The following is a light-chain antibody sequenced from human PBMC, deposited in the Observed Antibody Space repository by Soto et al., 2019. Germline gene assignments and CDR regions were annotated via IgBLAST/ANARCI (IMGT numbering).Light chain of an antibody. Sequence: EIVMTHSPATLSVSPGERATLSCRASQSVSSNLAWYQQKPGQAPRLLIYGASTRATGIPARFSGSGSGTEFTLTISRLEPEDFGVYYCQQYVTSPWTLGQGTKVDIK. CDR1: QSVSSN. CDR2: GAS. CDR3: QQYVTSPWT. V-gene: IGKV3-15*01. J-gene: IGKJ1*01.